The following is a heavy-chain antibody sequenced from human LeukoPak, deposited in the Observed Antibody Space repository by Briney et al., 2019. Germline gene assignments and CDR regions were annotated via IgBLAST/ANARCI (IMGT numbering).Heavy chain of an antibody. D-gene: IGHD2-21*02. CDR1: GFTFSSYA. V-gene: IGHV3-23*01. CDR2: ISGSGGST. J-gene: IGHJ3*02. CDR3: AKSLGIVVVTAILAFDI. Sequence: PGGSLRLSCAASGFTFSSYAMSRVRQAPGKGLEWVSAISGSGGSTYYADSVKGRFTISRDNSKNTLYLQMNSLRAEDTAVYYCAKSLGIVVVTAILAFDIWGQGTMVTVSS.